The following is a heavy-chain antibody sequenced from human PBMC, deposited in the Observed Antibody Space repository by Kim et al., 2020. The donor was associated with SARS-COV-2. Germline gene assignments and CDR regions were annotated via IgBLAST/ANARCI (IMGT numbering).Heavy chain of an antibody. D-gene: IGHD1-26*01. V-gene: IGHV1-46*01. J-gene: IGHJ5*02. CDR1: GYTFTSYY. Sequence: ASVKVSCKASGYTFTSYYMHWVRQAPGQGLEWMGIINPSGGSTSYAQKFQGRVTMTRDTSTSTVYMELSSLRSEDTAVYYCARDGRIVGARGWFDPWGQGTLVTVSS. CDR2: INPSGGST. CDR3: ARDGRIVGARGWFDP.